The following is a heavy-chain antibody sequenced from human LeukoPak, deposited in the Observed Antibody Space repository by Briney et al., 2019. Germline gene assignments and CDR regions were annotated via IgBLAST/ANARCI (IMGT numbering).Heavy chain of an antibody. D-gene: IGHD3-22*01. V-gene: IGHV4-59*10. CDR3: ARGSGYSKALFDY. J-gene: IGHJ4*02. CDR2: IYTSGST. Sequence: SETLSLTCAVYGGSFSGYYWSWIRQPAGKGLEWIGRIYTSGSTNYNPSLKSRVTMSVDTSKNQFSLKLSSVTAADTAVYYCARGSGYSKALFDYWGQGTLVTVSS. CDR1: GGSFSGYY.